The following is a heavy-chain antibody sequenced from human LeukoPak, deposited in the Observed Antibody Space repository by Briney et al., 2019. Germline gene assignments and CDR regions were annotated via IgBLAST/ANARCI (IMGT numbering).Heavy chain of an antibody. CDR2: ISAGGGST. Sequence: GGSLRLSCAASGLTFSSYAMSWVRQAPGKGLEWVSSISAGGGSTNYADSVKGRFTISRENPKNTLYLQMNSLRAEDTAVYYCARVGYCSGAACYSPSYYYGMDVWGQGTTVTVSS. CDR3: ARVGYCSGAACYSPSYYYGMDV. J-gene: IGHJ6*02. V-gene: IGHV3-23*01. CDR1: GLTFSSYA. D-gene: IGHD2-15*01.